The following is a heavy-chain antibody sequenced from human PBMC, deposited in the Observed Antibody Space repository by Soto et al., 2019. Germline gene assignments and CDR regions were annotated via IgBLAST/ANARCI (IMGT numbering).Heavy chain of an antibody. D-gene: IGHD6-19*01. CDR2: TYYRSKWYN. J-gene: IGHJ3*02. Sequence: PSQTLSLTCAISGDSVFSSTAAWNWIRQSPSRGLEWLGRTYYRSKWYNDYAVSVKSRITINPDTSKHQFSLQLNSVTPEDTAVYYCARDLSGSGGDKAFDIWGHGKMVTVS. CDR3: ARDLSGSGGDKAFDI. V-gene: IGHV6-1*01. CDR1: GDSVFSSTAA.